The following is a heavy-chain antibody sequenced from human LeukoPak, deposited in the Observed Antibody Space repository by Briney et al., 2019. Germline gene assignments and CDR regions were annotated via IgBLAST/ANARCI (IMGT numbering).Heavy chain of an antibody. CDR1: GFTFDDYA. J-gene: IGHJ4*02. CDR3: AKDMTPDSSGYYPDY. D-gene: IGHD3-22*01. V-gene: IGHV3-9*01. Sequence: GGSLRLSCAASGFTFDDYAMHWVRQAPGKGLEWVSGISWSSGSIGYADSVKGRFTISRDNAKNSLYLQMNSLRAEGTALYYCAKDMTPDSSGYYPDYWGQGTLVTVSS. CDR2: ISWSSGSI.